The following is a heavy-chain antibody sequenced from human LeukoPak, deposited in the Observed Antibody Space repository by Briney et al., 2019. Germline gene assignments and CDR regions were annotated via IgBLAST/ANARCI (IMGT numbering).Heavy chain of an antibody. V-gene: IGHV4-59*01. CDR2: ISNSGTT. CDR3: ARVVRGAVTSNWFDP. CDR1: GGSIKDYY. D-gene: IGHD4-17*01. J-gene: IGHJ5*02. Sequence: SETLSLTCTVSGGSIKDYYWAWLRQAPGQGLEWIGYISNSGTTDYNPSLKSRVTMSVDTPKNEFSLKLTSAPAADTAIYYCARVVRGAVTSNWFDPWGQGTLVTVSS.